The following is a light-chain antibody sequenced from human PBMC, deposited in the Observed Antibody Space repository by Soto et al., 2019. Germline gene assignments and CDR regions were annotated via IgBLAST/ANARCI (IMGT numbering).Light chain of an antibody. CDR3: QSYDTSLSGSVV. V-gene: IGLV1-40*01. CDR2: GHN. J-gene: IGLJ2*01. Sequence: QPVLTQPPSVSGAPGQRVTISCTGSSSNIGTGYDVHWYQQLPGTAPRLLIYGHNNRPSGVPDRFSASKSGTSASLAITGLQAEDEADYYCQSYDTSLSGSVVFGGGTKLTVL. CDR1: SSNIGTGYD.